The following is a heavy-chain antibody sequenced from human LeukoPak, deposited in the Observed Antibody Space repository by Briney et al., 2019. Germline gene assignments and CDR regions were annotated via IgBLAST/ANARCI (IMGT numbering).Heavy chain of an antibody. CDR1: GGSISSYY. V-gene: IGHV4-59*08. CDR2: IYYSGST. CDR3: ASLDYYYYGMDV. J-gene: IGHJ6*02. Sequence: ETLSLTCTVSGGSISSYYWSWIRQPPGKGLEWIGYIYYSGSTNYNPSLKSRVTISVDTSKNQFSLKLSSVTAADTAVYYCASLDYYYYGMDVWGQGTTVTVSS.